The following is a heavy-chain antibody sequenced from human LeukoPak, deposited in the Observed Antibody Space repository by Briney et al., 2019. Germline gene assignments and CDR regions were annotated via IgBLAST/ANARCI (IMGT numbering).Heavy chain of an antibody. V-gene: IGHV3-21*01. J-gene: IGHJ4*02. D-gene: IGHD3/OR15-3a*01. CDR1: GFTFSSYS. CDR3: ARDGGDFGLFDY. CDR2: ISSSSSYI. Sequence: GGSLRLSCAASGFTFSSYSMNWVRQAPGKGLGWVSSISSSSSYIYYADSVKGRFTISRDNAKNSLYPQMNSLRAEDTAVYYCARDGGDFGLFDYWGQGTLVTVSS.